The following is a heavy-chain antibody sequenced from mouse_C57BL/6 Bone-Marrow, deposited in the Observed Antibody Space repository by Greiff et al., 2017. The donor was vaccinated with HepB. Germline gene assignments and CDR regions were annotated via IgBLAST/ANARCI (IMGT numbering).Heavy chain of an antibody. CDR1: EYEFPSHD. CDR2: INSDGGST. Sequence: EVMLVESGGGLVQPGESLKLSCESNEYEFPSHDMSWVRKTPEKRLEWVAAINSDGGSTNYPDTMKRRYIISRDNTKKTPYLQMSSLRSEDTALYYCARQGVRGYIDVWGTGTTVTVSS. CDR3: ARQGVRGYIDV. J-gene: IGHJ1*03. D-gene: IGHD2-14*01. V-gene: IGHV5-2*03.